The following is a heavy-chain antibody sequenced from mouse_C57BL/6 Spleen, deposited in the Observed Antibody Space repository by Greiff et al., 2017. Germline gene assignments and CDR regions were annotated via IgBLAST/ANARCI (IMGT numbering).Heavy chain of an antibody. D-gene: IGHD1-1*01. V-gene: IGHV1-15*01. J-gene: IGHJ2*01. Sequence: VQLQQSGAELVRPGASVTLSCKASGYTFTDYEMHWVKQTPVHGLEWIGAIDPETGGTAYNQKFKGKAILTADKSSSTAYMELRSLTSEDSAVYYCTRDGTTVVKKLFDYWGQGTTLTVSS. CDR1: GYTFTDYE. CDR2: IDPETGGT. CDR3: TRDGTTVVKKLFDY.